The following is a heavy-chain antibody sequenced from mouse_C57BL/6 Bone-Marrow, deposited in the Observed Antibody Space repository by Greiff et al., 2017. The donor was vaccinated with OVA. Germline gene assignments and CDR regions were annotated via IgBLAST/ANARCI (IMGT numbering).Heavy chain of an antibody. Sequence: QVQLQQSGAELVRPGTSVKMSCKASGYTFTNYWIGWAKQRPGHGLEWIGDIYPGGGYTNYNEKFKGKATLTADKSSSTAYMQLSSLTSEDTAVYYCALLPFDYWGQGTTLTVSS. J-gene: IGHJ2*01. V-gene: IGHV1-63*01. CDR2: IYPGGGYT. CDR3: ALLPFDY. CDR1: GYTFTNYW. D-gene: IGHD5-1*01.